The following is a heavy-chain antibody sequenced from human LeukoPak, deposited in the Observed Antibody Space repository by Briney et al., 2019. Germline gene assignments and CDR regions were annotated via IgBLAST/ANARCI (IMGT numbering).Heavy chain of an antibody. Sequence: SETLSLTCTVSGDSVSSGSYSWNWIRQPPEKGLEWIGYICYSGSTNYNPSLKSRVTMSADTSTDQFSLRLISVTAADTAVYYCARTVSGDYYGMDVWGQGTTVTVSS. CDR2: ICYSGST. CDR3: ARTVSGDYYGMDV. V-gene: IGHV4-61*01. CDR1: GDSVSSGSYS. J-gene: IGHJ6*02. D-gene: IGHD1-26*01.